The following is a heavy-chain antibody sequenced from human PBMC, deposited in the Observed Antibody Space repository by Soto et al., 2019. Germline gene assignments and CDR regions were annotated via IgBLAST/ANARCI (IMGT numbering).Heavy chain of an antibody. CDR2: IIPIFGTA. J-gene: IGHJ4*02. D-gene: IGHD6-19*01. CDR1: GGTFISYA. V-gene: IGHV1-69*01. CDR3: ARVRATEVAGTRILDY. Sequence: GXAVKVSSTASGGTFISYAIGWVRQSPGQGLEWMGGIIPIFGTANYAQKFQGRVTITADESTSTAYMELSSLRSEDTAVYYCARVRATEVAGTRILDYWGQGTLVTVSS.